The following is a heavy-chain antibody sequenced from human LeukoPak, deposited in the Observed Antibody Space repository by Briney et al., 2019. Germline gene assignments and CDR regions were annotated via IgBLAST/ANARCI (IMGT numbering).Heavy chain of an antibody. Sequence: GRSLRLSCAASGFTFSSYGMHWVRQAPGKGLEWVAVIWYDGSNKYYADSVKGRFTISRDNSKNTLYLQMNSLRAEDPAVYYCARLGGSSSWYYFDYWGQGTLVTVSS. V-gene: IGHV3-33*01. D-gene: IGHD6-13*01. CDR3: ARLGGSSSWYYFDY. J-gene: IGHJ4*02. CDR1: GFTFSSYG. CDR2: IWYDGSNK.